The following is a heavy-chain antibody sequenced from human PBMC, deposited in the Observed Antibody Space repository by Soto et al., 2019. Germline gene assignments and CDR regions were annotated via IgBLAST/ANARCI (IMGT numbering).Heavy chain of an antibody. V-gene: IGHV4-31*03. CDR3: ARDAPGVAPY. D-gene: IGHD2-15*01. J-gene: IGHJ4*02. CDR1: GGSIINGDTY. CDR2: INYRGTT. Sequence: QVQLQESGPGLVKPSQTLSLTCTVSGGSIINGDTYLNWIRQHPEKGLEWMRYINYRGTTNYNPALKSRILISIDTSKNQFSLRLTSVTAADTAVYYCARDAPGVAPYWGQGTLVTVSS.